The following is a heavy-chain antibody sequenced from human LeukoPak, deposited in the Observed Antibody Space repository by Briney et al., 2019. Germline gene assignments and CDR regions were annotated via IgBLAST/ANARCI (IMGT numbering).Heavy chain of an antibody. CDR1: GFTFSNYW. CDR3: AIETLGKGFFDY. J-gene: IGHJ4*02. D-gene: IGHD3-16*01. Sequence: GGSLRLSCAASGFTFSNYWMHWVRQTPGKGLVWVSRINSDGYITTYADSVKGRFTISRDNAKNTLYVQINSLRIEDTAVYYCAIETLGKGFFDYWGQGTLVTVSS. V-gene: IGHV3-74*01. CDR2: INSDGYIT.